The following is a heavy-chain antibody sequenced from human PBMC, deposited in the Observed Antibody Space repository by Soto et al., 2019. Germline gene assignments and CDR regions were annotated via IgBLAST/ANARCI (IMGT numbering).Heavy chain of an antibody. Sequence: GASVKVSCKASGGTFSSYAISWVRQAPGQGLEWMGGIIPIFGTANYAQKFQGRVTITADESTSTAYMELSSLRSEDTAVYYCADWGYGANYGMDVWGQGTTVTVPS. CDR1: GGTFSSYA. CDR2: IIPIFGTA. CDR3: ADWGYGANYGMDV. D-gene: IGHD4-17*01. J-gene: IGHJ6*02. V-gene: IGHV1-69*13.